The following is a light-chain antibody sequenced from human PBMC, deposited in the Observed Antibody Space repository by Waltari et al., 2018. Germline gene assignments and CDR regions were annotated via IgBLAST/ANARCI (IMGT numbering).Light chain of an antibody. CDR2: DAS. CDR3: QQRSNWTPHT. J-gene: IGKJ2*01. V-gene: IGKV3-11*01. CDR1: QSVGTY. Sequence: EIVLTQSPATLSFSPAETATLSCRASQSVGTYLAWYQQKPGQAPRLLIYDASNRATGIPARFRGSGSGTDFTLTISSLEAEDFAVYYCQQRSNWTPHTFGQGARLEIK.